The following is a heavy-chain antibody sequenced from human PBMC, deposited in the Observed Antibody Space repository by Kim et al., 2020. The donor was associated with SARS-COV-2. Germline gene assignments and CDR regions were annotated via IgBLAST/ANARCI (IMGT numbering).Heavy chain of an antibody. D-gene: IGHD3-10*01. CDR3: ARYYYGSGSYHFDY. Sequence: ADSGKGRFTISRDNAKNSLYLQMNSLRAEDTAVYYCARYYYGSGSYHFDYWGQGTLVTVSS. J-gene: IGHJ4*02. V-gene: IGHV3-11*04.